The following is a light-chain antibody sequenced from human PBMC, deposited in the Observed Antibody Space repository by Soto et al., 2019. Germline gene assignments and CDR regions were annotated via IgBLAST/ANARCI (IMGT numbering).Light chain of an antibody. Sequence: QSVLTQPPSASGTPGQRVTISCSGSSSNIGSNTVNWYQRLPGTAPKLLIYSNNQRPSGVPDRFSGSKSGTSASLAISGLQSEDEADYDCAAWDDSLNGVVFGRGTKLTV. J-gene: IGLJ2*01. V-gene: IGLV1-44*01. CDR3: AAWDDSLNGVV. CDR2: SNN. CDR1: SSNIGSNT.